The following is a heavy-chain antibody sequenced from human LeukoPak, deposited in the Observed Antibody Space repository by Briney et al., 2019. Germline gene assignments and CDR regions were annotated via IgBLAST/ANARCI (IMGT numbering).Heavy chain of an antibody. V-gene: IGHV4-61*01. Sequence: SETLSLTCTVSRGSISSDSISSYYWSWIRQPPGKGLEWIGYIYYSGTTNYNPSLKSRVTISIDTSKNQFSLELRSVTAADTAVYYCARRFGIWGQGTMVTVSS. CDR3: ARRFGI. CDR2: IYYSGTT. D-gene: IGHD3-10*01. CDR1: RGSISSDSISSYY. J-gene: IGHJ3*02.